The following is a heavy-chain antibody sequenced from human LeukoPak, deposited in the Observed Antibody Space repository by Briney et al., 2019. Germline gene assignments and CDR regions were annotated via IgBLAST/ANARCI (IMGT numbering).Heavy chain of an antibody. Sequence: GGSLRLSCEASGFTFTRHGMHWVRQAPGRGLEWVSGVSVSGGTTYYADSVKGRFTISRDNSKNTLYLQMNSLRAEDTAVYYCARGPSGYHNTGGQGTLVTVSS. CDR2: VSVSGGTT. V-gene: IGHV3-23*01. J-gene: IGHJ4*02. D-gene: IGHD5-12*01. CDR1: GFTFTRHG. CDR3: ARGPSGYHNT.